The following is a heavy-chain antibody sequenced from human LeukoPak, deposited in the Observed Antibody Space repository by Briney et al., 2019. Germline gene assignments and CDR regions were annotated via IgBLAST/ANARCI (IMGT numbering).Heavy chain of an antibody. V-gene: IGHV4-39*01. D-gene: IGHD6-19*01. Sequence: SETLSLTCTVSGGSISSSSYYLGWIRQPPGKGLEWIGSIYYSGSTYYNPSLKSRVTISVDTSKNQFSLKLSSVTAADTAVYYCARMEGEAVAGDYWGQGTLVTVSS. CDR3: ARMEGEAVAGDY. J-gene: IGHJ4*02. CDR1: GGSISSSSYY. CDR2: IYYSGST.